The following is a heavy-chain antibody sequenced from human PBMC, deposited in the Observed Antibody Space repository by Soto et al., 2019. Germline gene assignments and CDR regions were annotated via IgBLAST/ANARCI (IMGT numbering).Heavy chain of an antibody. Sequence: QVRLVQSGAEVKKPGSSVRVSCKASGDTFSNNAFSWVRQAPGQGLEWMGGIIPLFDTATYAQSFQARLTITADKSTSTIYMELSSLLSEDTAVYYCASTPPNDDGDLDGFDVWGQGTMITV. CDR3: ASTPPNDDGDLDGFDV. CDR2: IIPLFDTA. V-gene: IGHV1-69*14. J-gene: IGHJ3*01. CDR1: GDTFSNNA. D-gene: IGHD4-17*01.